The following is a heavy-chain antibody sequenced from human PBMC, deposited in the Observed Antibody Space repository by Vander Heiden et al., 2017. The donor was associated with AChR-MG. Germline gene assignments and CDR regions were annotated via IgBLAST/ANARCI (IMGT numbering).Heavy chain of an antibody. J-gene: IGHJ4*02. V-gene: IGHV4-34*01. D-gene: IGHD4-17*01. Sequence: QVQLQQWGAGLLMPSEPLSLTCPVYDESFSDNFWSCIPQPPGKGLEWIGEIRHTGSTNYNPSLKSRVTISLDTSNNRFSLKLSSVTAADTAVYYCARGDYGARYGYWGQGTLVSVSS. CDR1: DESFSDNF. CDR3: ARGDYGARYGY. CDR2: IRHTGST.